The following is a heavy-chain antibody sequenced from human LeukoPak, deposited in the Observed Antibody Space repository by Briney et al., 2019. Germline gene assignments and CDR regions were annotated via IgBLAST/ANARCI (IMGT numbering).Heavy chain of an antibody. V-gene: IGHV1-2*02. CDR2: INPNSGGT. D-gene: IGHD6-19*01. CDR1: GYTFTGYF. CDR3: ARVSSIAVAGREAFGI. J-gene: IGHJ3*02. Sequence: ASVKVSCKASGYTFTGYFMHWVRQAPGQGLEWMGWINPNSGGTNYAQKFQGRVTMTRDTSISTAYMELSRLRSDDTAVYYCARVSSIAVAGREAFGIWGQGTMVTVSS.